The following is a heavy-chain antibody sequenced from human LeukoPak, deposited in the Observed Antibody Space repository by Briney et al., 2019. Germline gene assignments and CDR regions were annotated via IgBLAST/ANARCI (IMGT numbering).Heavy chain of an antibody. CDR2: IYHSGST. D-gene: IGHD1-26*01. Sequence: PSQTLSLTCTVSGGSISSGGYYWSWIRQPPGKGLEWIGYIYHSGSTYYNPSLKSRVTISVDTSKNQFSLKLSSVTAADTAVYYCARYSGSYQPEGYWGQGTLVTVSS. CDR3: ARYSGSYQPEGY. V-gene: IGHV4-30-2*01. CDR1: GGSISSGGYY. J-gene: IGHJ4*02.